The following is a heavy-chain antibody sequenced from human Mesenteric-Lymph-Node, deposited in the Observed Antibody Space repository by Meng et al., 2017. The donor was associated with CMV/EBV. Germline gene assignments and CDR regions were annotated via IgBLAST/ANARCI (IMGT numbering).Heavy chain of an antibody. D-gene: IGHD6-13*01. CDR3: ARDYKLAAGPFDY. CDR1: GGSVSSGSYY. Sequence: SGGSVSSGSYYWSWIRQPPGKGLEWIGYIYYSGSTNYNPSLKSRVTISVDTSKNQFSLKLSSVTAADTAVYYCARDYKLAAGPFDYWGQGTLVTVSS. V-gene: IGHV4-61*01. J-gene: IGHJ4*02. CDR2: IYYSGST.